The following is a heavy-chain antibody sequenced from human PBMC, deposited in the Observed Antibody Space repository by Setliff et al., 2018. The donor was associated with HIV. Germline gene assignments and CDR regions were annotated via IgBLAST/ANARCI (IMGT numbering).Heavy chain of an antibody. CDR2: IYSNGGT. J-gene: IGHJ4*02. Sequence: PSETLSLTCNVSGVSISSYYWSWIRQPPGKGLEYIGYIYSNGGTNYNPSLKSRVTISVDTSKSQVVLTMTNMDPLDTATYFCARYNFRRGYWDYFDYWGQGTQVTVSS. D-gene: IGHD3-3*01. CDR1: GVSISSYY. CDR3: ARYNFRRGYWDYFDY. V-gene: IGHV4-59*01.